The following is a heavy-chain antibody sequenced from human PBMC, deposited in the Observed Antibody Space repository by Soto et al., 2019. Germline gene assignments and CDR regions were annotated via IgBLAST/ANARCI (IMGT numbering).Heavy chain of an antibody. CDR1: GGSISSYH. D-gene: IGHD3-10*01. Sequence: SETLSLTCNVSGGSISSYHWSWIRQPPGKGLEWIGFIYYSGRTNYNPSLKSRVIISVDTSKNQVSLKLSSVTAADTALYYCARDRGRIGELLGYYYMDVWGKGTTVTVSS. J-gene: IGHJ6*03. CDR3: ARDRGRIGELLGYYYMDV. CDR2: IYYSGRT. V-gene: IGHV4-59*01.